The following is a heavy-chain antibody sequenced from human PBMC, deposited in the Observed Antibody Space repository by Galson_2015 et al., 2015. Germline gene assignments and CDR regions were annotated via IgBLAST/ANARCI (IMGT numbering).Heavy chain of an antibody. CDR3: ARGPHYDDSELNGSLAFDY. V-gene: IGHV1-69*02. D-gene: IGHD3-22*01. CDR2: IIPILGIA. CDR1: GGTFSSYT. J-gene: IGHJ4*02. Sequence: SVKVSCKASGGTFSSYTISWVRQAPGQGLEWMGRIIPILGIANYAQKFQGRVTITADKSTSTAYMELSSLRSEDTAVYYCARGPHYDDSELNGSLAFDYWGQGTLVTVSS.